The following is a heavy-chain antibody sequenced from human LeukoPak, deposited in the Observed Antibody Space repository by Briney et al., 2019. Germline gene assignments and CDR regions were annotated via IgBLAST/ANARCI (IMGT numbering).Heavy chain of an antibody. CDR1: GFTFSSYA. CDR2: ISSDGSNK. J-gene: IGHJ4*02. D-gene: IGHD3-10*01. V-gene: IGHV3-30*04. Sequence: GRSLRLSCAASGFTFSSYAMHWVRQAPGKGLEWVALISSDGSNKYYADSVKGRFTISRDNSKNTLYLQMNGLRADDTAIYYCAREGYYGSGSPPSLYFDYWGQGTLVTVSS. CDR3: AREGYYGSGSPPSLYFDY.